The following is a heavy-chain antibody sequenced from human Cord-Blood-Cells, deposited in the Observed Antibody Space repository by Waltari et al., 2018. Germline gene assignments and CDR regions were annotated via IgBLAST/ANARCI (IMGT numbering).Heavy chain of an antibody. Sequence: QVQLQESGPGLVKPSQTLSLTCTVSGGSISSGGYYWSWIRQHPGKGLEWIGYIYYSGSTYYNPSLQSRVTISVDTSKNQFSLKLSSVTAADTAVYYCAGNSGSYLYAFDIWGQGTMVTVSS. D-gene: IGHD1-26*01. J-gene: IGHJ3*02. CDR3: AGNSGSYLYAFDI. CDR2: IYYSGST. CDR1: GGSISSGGYY. V-gene: IGHV4-31*03.